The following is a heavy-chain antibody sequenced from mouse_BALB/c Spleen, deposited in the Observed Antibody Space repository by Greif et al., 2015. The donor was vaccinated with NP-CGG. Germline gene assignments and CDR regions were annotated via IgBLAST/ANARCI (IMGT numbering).Heavy chain of an antibody. CDR1: GFTFNTNA. V-gene: IGHV10S3*01. Sequence: EVKLVESGGGLVQPKGSLKLSCAASGFTFNTNAMNWVRQAPGKGLEWVARIRSKSNNFATYYADSVKDGFTISRDDSQSMLYLQMNNLKTEDTAMYYCVTTVVAAMDYWGQGTSVTVSS. CDR2: IRSKSNNFAT. CDR3: VTTVVAAMDY. D-gene: IGHD1-1*01. J-gene: IGHJ4*01.